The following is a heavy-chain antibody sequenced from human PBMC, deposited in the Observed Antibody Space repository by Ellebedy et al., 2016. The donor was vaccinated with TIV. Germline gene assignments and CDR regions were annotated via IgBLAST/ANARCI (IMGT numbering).Heavy chain of an antibody. J-gene: IGHJ3*02. CDR1: GFTLSSHW. D-gene: IGHD3-16*01. CDR3: ARPKEGGTYDM. V-gene: IGHV3-74*01. Sequence: HTGGSLRLSCAASGFTLSSHWMHWVRQAPGKGLVWVSRINSDGSSTTYADSVKGRFTISRDNAKNTVYLQMTSLRVEDTAVYYCARPKEGGTYDMWGQGTMVTVSS. CDR2: INSDGSST.